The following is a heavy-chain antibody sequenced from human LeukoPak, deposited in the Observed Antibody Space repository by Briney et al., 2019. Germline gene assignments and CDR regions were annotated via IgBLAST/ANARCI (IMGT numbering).Heavy chain of an antibody. CDR1: GFTFSSYA. D-gene: IGHD6-19*01. Sequence: PGGSLRLSCAASGFTFSSYAMSWVRQAPGKGLEWVSAISGSGGSTYYADSVKGRFTISRDNFKNTLYLQMNSLRAEDTAVFYCAKDLSGIAVAGTSDYWGQGTVVTVSS. CDR3: AKDLSGIAVAGTSDY. J-gene: IGHJ4*02. CDR2: ISGSGGST. V-gene: IGHV3-23*01.